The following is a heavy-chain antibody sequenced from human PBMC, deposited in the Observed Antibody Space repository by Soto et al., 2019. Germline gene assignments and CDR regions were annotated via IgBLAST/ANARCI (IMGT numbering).Heavy chain of an antibody. D-gene: IGHD2-2*01. CDR3: ARRAYCTSIRCASEY. CDR2: TNRGGST. V-gene: IGHV4-34*01. Sequence: QVQLQQWGAGLLKPSETLSLTCDVSGGSLSDHYWSWIRQPPGKGLEWVGETNRGGSTNYNPSLESRLTISVDTSKKQDSLQLTSGTAADTAVYDCARRAYCTSIRCASEYWGQVISVTVSS. J-gene: IGHJ1*01. CDR1: GGSLSDHY.